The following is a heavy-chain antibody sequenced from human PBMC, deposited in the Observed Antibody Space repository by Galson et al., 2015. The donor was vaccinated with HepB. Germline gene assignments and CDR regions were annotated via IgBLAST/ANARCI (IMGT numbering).Heavy chain of an antibody. CDR3: ASDPPSSGYAFYT. D-gene: IGHD1-14*01. J-gene: IGHJ3*02. CDR1: GFTFSTHA. V-gene: IGHV3-33*01. CDR2: IWSDGSNK. Sequence: SLRLSCAASGFTFSTHAMHWVRQAPGRGLEWVAFIWSDGSNKYYADSVKGRFTISKDNSMNTLYLQMNSLRAEDTALYYCASDPPSSGYAFYTWGQGTMVTVSS.